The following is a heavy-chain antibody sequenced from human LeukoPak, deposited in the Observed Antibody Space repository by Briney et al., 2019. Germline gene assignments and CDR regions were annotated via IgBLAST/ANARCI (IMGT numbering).Heavy chain of an antibody. V-gene: IGHV1-46*01. Sequence: ASVTVSCKASGYTFTSYYMHWVRQAPGQGLEWMGIINPSGGSTSYAQKFQGRVTMTRDTSTSTVYMELSSLRSEDTAVYYCARERIPTPLYYYYGMDVWGQGTTVTVSS. J-gene: IGHJ6*02. D-gene: IGHD2-21*01. CDR2: INPSGGST. CDR3: ARERIPTPLYYYYGMDV. CDR1: GYTFTSYY.